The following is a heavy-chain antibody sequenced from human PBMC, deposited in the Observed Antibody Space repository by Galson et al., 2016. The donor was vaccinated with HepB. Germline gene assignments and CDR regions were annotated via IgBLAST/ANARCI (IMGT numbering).Heavy chain of an antibody. CDR3: AKARSRFGSDCIDY. CDR2: ISYDGHNK. D-gene: IGHD6-19*01. Sequence: SLRLSCAASGFSFSSYGMPWVRQAPGKGLEWLAAISYDGHNKYYGDSVKGRFTISRDNSNNTLYLQVTSLRAEDTAVYYCAKARSRFGSDCIDYWGQGALVTVSS. V-gene: IGHV3-30*18. CDR1: GFSFSSYG. J-gene: IGHJ4*02.